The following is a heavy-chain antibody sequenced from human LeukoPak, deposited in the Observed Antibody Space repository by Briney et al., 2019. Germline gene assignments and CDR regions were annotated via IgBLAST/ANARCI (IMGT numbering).Heavy chain of an antibody. J-gene: IGHJ2*01. Sequence: GGSLRLSCAASGYTFSSYAMTCVRQAPGKGLEWGAAITDSGGSTYYADSVKGRFTISRDNSKNTLYLQVDRLRAEDTAIYTCARRKVVMKAAGDWYFDLWGRGTLVIVSS. V-gene: IGHV3-23*01. D-gene: IGHD3-22*01. CDR2: ITDSGGST. CDR1: GYTFSSYA. CDR3: ARRKVVMKAAGDWYFDL.